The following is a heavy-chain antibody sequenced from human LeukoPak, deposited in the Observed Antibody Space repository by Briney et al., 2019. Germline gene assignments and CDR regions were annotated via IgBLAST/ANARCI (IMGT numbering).Heavy chain of an antibody. CDR1: GFTFSSYS. CDR2: ISSSSSYI. V-gene: IGHV3-21*01. J-gene: IGHJ4*02. D-gene: IGHD5-24*01. CDR3: AGEMATTSLDAFDY. Sequence: GGSLRLSCAASGFTFSSYSINWVRQAPGKGLEWVSSISSSSSYIYYADSVKGRFTISRDNAKNSLYLQMNSLRAEDTAVYYCAGEMATTSLDAFDYWGQGTLVTVSS.